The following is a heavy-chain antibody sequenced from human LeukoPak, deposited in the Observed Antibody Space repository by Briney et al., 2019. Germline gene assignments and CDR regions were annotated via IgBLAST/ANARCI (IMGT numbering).Heavy chain of an antibody. CDR1: GYTFTSYA. J-gene: IGHJ4*02. Sequence: ASVKVSCKASGYTFTSYAMHWVRQAPGQRLEWMGWINAGNSNTKYSQKFQGRVTITRDTSASTAYMELSSLKSEDTAVYYCARGFGGYDYWEVLDYWGQGTLVTVSS. V-gene: IGHV1-3*01. CDR2: INAGNSNT. CDR3: ARGFGGYDYWEVLDY. D-gene: IGHD5-12*01.